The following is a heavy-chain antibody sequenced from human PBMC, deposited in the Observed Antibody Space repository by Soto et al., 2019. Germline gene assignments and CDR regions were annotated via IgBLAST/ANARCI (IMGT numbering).Heavy chain of an antibody. CDR1: GFTFDDFA. D-gene: IGHD2-8*02. V-gene: IGHV3-9*01. CDR2: ISWNSASI. J-gene: IGHJ4*02. CDR3: AKGPGLVASSGSPDS. Sequence: EVQLAESGGGLVQPGRSLRLSCAASGFTFDDFAMHWVRQPPGKGLEWVSGISWNSASIVYADSVKGRFTISRDNAKNSLYLQLDSLGVEDTAFYYCAKGPGLVASSGSPDSWGQGTLVSVSS.